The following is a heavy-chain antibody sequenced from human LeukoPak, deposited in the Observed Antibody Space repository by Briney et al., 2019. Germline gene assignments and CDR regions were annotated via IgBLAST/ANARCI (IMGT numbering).Heavy chain of an antibody. V-gene: IGHV3-30*18. D-gene: IGHD3-3*01. Sequence: PGRSLRLSCAASGVTFSSYGMHWVRQAPGKGLEWVTVISYDGSNKYYADSVKGRFTISRDNSKNTLYLQMNSLRAEDTAVYYSAKECDYYDFWTPAAFDIWGQGTMVTVSS. CDR2: ISYDGSNK. CDR3: AKECDYYDFWTPAAFDI. J-gene: IGHJ3*02. CDR1: GVTFSSYG.